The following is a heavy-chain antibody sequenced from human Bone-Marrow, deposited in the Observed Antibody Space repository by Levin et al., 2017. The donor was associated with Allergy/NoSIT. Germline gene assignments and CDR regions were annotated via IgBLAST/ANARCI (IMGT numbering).Heavy chain of an antibody. Sequence: PSETLSLTCSVSGDSIRSRHSYWGWIRQPPGKGLEWIASVDNTGITYHNPSLRSRVTISADTSNNHFSLDLRSVTAADTAVYYCARHTYSWNWAFDIWGQGTMVTVSS. CDR2: VDNTGIT. V-gene: IGHV4-39*01. D-gene: IGHD1-7*01. J-gene: IGHJ3*02. CDR1: GDSIRSRHSY. CDR3: ARHTYSWNWAFDI.